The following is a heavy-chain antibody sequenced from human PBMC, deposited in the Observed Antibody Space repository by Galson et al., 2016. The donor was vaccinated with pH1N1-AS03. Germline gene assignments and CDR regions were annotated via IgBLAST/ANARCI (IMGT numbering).Heavy chain of an antibody. CDR3: TRSYYRDYGDPPGGY. V-gene: IGHV4-59*01. D-gene: IGHD4-17*01. Sequence: ETLSLTCTVSGGSISNYCWSWIRQPPGKGLEWIGYVYDSGNTHYNPSLKSRVAMSVDTSKNQFSLKLMSVTTADTAVYYCTRSYYRDYGDPPGGYWGQGTLVTVPS. CDR1: GGSISNYC. J-gene: IGHJ4*02. CDR2: VYDSGNT.